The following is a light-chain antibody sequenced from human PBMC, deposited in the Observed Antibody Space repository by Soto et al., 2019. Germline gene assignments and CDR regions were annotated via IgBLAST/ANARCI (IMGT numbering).Light chain of an antibody. J-gene: IGKJ1*01. V-gene: IGKV3-20*01. CDR1: LTISDNY. Sequence: EIVMTQSPATLSASPGERATLSCRASLTISDNYLAWYQQKAGQAPRLVMYDATSRATGIPDRFSATGSGTDFTLTISRLEPEDFAVYYCQQYSMAPLTFGQGTKVDIK. CDR2: DAT. CDR3: QQYSMAPLT.